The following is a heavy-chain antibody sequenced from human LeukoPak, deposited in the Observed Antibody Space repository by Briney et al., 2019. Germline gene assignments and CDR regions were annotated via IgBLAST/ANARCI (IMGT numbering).Heavy chain of an antibody. CDR2: IMQDGSEK. CDR3: ARAAPPLPVLRYYFDY. CDR1: GFTFSRFW. Sequence: GGSLRLSCAASGFTFSRFWMSWVRQAPGKGLEWVANIMQDGSEKYYVDSVKGRFTISRDNSKNTLYLQMNSLRAEDTAVYYCARAAPPLPVLRYYFDYWGQGTLVTVSS. V-gene: IGHV3-7*01. J-gene: IGHJ4*02.